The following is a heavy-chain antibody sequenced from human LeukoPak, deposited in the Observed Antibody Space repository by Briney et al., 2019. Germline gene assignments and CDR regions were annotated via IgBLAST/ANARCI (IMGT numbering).Heavy chain of an antibody. D-gene: IGHD3-10*01. V-gene: IGHV4-39*07. Sequence: SETLSLTCTVSGGSISSSSYYWGWIRQPPGKGLEWIGSIYYSGSTYYNPSLKSRVTISVDTSKNQFSLKLSSVTAADTAVYYCARVGETMVRGAAYYFDYWGQGTLVTVSS. CDR3: ARVGETMVRGAAYYFDY. CDR1: GGSISSSSYY. CDR2: IYYSGST. J-gene: IGHJ4*02.